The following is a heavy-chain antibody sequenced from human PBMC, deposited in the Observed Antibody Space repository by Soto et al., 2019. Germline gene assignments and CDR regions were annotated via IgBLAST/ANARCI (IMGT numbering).Heavy chain of an antibody. CDR2: MYYSGST. CDR1: GGSISSYY. CDR3: ARGGGLYVY. Sequence: SGTLSLTCTVSGGSISSYYWSWIRQFPGKGLEWIGYMYYSGSTNYNPSLKSRGTISVDTSKNQFSLKLSSVTAADTAVYYCARGGGLYVYWGQGALVTVSS. D-gene: IGHD3-16*01. J-gene: IGHJ4*02. V-gene: IGHV4-59*01.